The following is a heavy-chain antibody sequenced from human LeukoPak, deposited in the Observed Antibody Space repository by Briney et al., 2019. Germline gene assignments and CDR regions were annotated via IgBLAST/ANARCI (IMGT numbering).Heavy chain of an antibody. Sequence: GRSLRLSCAASGFTFSSYAMHWVRQAPGKGLEWVAVISYDGSNKYYADSVKGRFTISRDNSKNTLYLQMNSLRAEDTAVYYCARELYCSSTSCYAGTFDYWAREPWSPSPQ. CDR2: ISYDGSNK. J-gene: IGHJ4*02. V-gene: IGHV3-30-3*01. CDR1: GFTFSSYA. D-gene: IGHD2-2*01. CDR3: ARELYCSSTSCYAGTFDY.